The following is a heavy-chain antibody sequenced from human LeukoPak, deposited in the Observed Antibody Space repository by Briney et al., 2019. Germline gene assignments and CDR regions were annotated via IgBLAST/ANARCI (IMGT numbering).Heavy chain of an antibody. CDR2: IIPITGIA. V-gene: IGHV1-69*04. CDR3: ARDRTGRDGYNFPGY. J-gene: IGHJ4*02. Sequence: ASVKVSCKASGGTFSSYTISWVRQAPGQGLEWMGRIIPITGIANYAQKFQGRVTITADKSTSTAYLELSSLRSEDTAVYYCARDRTGRDGYNFPGYWGQGTLVTVSS. D-gene: IGHD5-24*01. CDR1: GGTFSSYT.